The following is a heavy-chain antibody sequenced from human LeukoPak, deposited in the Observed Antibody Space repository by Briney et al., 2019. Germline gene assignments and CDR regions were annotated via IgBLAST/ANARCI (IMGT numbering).Heavy chain of an antibody. Sequence: PSETLSLTCTVSGGSISSYYWAWFRQPPGKGLEWIGHIYYTGTTKYNPSLKSRVSIGIDTSNNQFSLKLKSMTAADTGIYYCARVIRNLVRGVNRGWIDPWGQGTLVTVSS. V-gene: IGHV4-59*01. CDR2: IYYTGTT. CDR3: ARVIRNLVRGVNRGWIDP. D-gene: IGHD3-10*01. CDR1: GGSISSYY. J-gene: IGHJ5*02.